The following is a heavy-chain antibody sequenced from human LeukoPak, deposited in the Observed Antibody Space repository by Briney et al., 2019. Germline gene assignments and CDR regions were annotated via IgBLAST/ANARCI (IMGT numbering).Heavy chain of an antibody. CDR2: ISSSSSYI. J-gene: IGHJ4*02. CDR3: ATDLLYGSGSSGDY. Sequence: GGSLRLSCAASGFTFSSYSMNWVRQAPGKGLEWVSSISSSSSYIYYADSVKGRFTISRDNAKNSLYLQMNSLRAEDAAVYYCATDLLYGSGSSGDYWGQGTLVTVSS. CDR1: GFTFSSYS. D-gene: IGHD3-10*01. V-gene: IGHV3-21*01.